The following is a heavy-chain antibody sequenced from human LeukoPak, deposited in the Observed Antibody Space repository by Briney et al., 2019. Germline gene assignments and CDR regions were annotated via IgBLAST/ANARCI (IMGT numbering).Heavy chain of an antibody. CDR3: ASRIWNRPFLGPVYFDY. D-gene: IGHD1-1*01. CDR2: IYPGDSDT. J-gene: IGHJ4*02. Sequence: GESLKISCKGSGYSFTSYWVGWVRQMPGKGLEWMGIIYPGDSDTRYSPSFQGQVTISADKSISTAYLQWGSLKASDTAMYYCASRIWNRPFLGPVYFDYWGQGTLVTVSS. CDR1: GYSFTSYW. V-gene: IGHV5-51*01.